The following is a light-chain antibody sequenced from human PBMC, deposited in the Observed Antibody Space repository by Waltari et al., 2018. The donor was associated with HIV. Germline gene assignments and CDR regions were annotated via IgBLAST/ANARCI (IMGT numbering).Light chain of an antibody. J-gene: IGKJ3*01. CDR1: QSVFYSSDNKNS. Sequence: DIVMTQSPDSLTVSLGERATFNCKSSQSVFYSSDNKNSLAWYQQKPGQPPKLLIYWAATRESGVPDRFSDSGSGTDFTLTITSLQAEDVAVYYCQQYYSTPFTFGPGTKVDIK. CDR3: QQYYSTPFT. V-gene: IGKV4-1*01. CDR2: WAA.